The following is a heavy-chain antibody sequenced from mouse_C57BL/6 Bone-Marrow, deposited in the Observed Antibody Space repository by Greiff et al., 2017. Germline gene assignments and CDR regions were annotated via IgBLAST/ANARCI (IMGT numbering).Heavy chain of an antibody. CDR3: ASGRWLLPFAY. CDR1: GYTFTDYY. CDR2: INPYNGGT. J-gene: IGHJ3*01. D-gene: IGHD2-3*01. Sequence: EVMLVESGPVLVQPGASVKMSCKASGYTFTDYYMNWVKQSHGKSLEWIGVINPYNGGTSYNQKFKGKATLTVDKSSSTAYMELNSLTSEDSAVYYCASGRWLLPFAYWGQGTLVTVSA. V-gene: IGHV1-19*01.